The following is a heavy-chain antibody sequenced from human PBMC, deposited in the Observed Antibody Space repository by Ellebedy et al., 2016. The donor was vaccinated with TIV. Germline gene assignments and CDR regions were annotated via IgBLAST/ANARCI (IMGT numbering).Heavy chain of an antibody. CDR2: ISRDSSYI. J-gene: IGHJ4*02. D-gene: IGHD6-13*01. CDR1: GLSFGSYG. CDR3: AKQKRPIAALGTGGFDH. V-gene: IGHV3-21*01. Sequence: GESLKISCVASGLSFGSYGMNWVRQAPGKGLQWVASISRDSSYIYYADSVKGRFTTSRDNSKNTLHLQMNSLRTEDTAVYFCAKQKRPIAALGTGGFDHWGQGTLVTVS.